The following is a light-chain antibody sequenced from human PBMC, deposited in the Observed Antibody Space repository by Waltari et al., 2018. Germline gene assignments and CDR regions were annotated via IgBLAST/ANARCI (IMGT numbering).Light chain of an antibody. CDR1: PSVTNY. Sequence: DIVLTQSPVILSLSPGERASLSCRASPSVTNYLAWYQQKPGQAPRLLIYDTSNRATGIPARFSGSGFGTDFTLTISSLEPEDFAVYYCQQRRNWPLTFGGGTKVEIK. V-gene: IGKV3-11*01. CDR2: DTS. CDR3: QQRRNWPLT. J-gene: IGKJ4*01.